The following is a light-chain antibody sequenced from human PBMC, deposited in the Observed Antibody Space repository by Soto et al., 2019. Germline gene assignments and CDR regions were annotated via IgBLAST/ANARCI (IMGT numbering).Light chain of an antibody. CDR3: SAYTARSTLV. CDR2: EVR. J-gene: IGLJ3*02. V-gene: IGLV2-14*01. CDR1: MRDVGAYNL. Sequence: QSALTQPASVSGSAGQSITIFCSGTMRDVGAYNLVSWYQQHPGTSPKLIIYEVRNRPSGISSRFSGSRSGNTASLTSSGHQTEDEGYYDCSAYTARSTLVFGGGTELTVL.